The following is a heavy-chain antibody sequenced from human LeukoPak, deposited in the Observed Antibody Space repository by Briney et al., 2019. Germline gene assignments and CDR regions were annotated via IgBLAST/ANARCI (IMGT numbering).Heavy chain of an antibody. J-gene: IGHJ5*02. D-gene: IGHD3-10*01. V-gene: IGHV4-4*02. Sequence: PSGTLSLTCAVSGGSISSSNWWSWVRQPPGKGLEWIGEIYHSGSTNYNPSLKSRVTISVDTSKNQFSLKLSSVTAADTAVYYCARGHPYGSGSYYNPYNWFDPWGQGTLVTVSS. CDR2: IYHSGST. CDR3: ARGHPYGSGSYYNPYNWFDP. CDR1: GGSISSSNW.